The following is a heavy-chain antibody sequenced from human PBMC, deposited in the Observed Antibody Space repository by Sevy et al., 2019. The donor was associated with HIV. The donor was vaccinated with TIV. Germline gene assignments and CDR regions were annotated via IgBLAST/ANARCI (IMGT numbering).Heavy chain of an antibody. CDR2: MGGRGSGDWA. Sequence: GGSLRLSCAASGFSFSTYAMIWVRQTPGKGLEWVSSMGGRGSGDWAHYADSVKGRFTISRDNAKNSLYLQMNSLRAEDTALYYCAREPPRYCSGGSCYTYPDYWGQGTLVTVSS. D-gene: IGHD2-15*01. V-gene: IGHV3-23*01. CDR3: AREPPRYCSGGSCYTYPDY. CDR1: GFSFSTYA. J-gene: IGHJ4*02.